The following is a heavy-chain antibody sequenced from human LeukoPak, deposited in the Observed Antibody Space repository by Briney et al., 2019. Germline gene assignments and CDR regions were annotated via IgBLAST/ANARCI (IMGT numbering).Heavy chain of an antibody. CDR1: GYTFTSYY. Sequence: ASAKVSCKASGYTFTSYYMHWVRQAPGQGLEWMGIINPSGGSTSYAQKFQGRVTMTRDMSTSTVYMELSSLRSEDTAVYYCARGGRVVVPAAMSEVDYWGQGTLVTVSS. V-gene: IGHV1-46*01. CDR2: INPSGGST. CDR3: ARGGRVVVPAAMSEVDY. D-gene: IGHD2-2*01. J-gene: IGHJ4*02.